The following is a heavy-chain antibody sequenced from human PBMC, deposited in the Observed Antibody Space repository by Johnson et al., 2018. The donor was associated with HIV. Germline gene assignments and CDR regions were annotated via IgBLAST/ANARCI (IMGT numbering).Heavy chain of an antibody. CDR1: GFTLSSYA. J-gene: IGHJ3*02. CDR2: ISYDGSNK. Sequence: QVQLVESGGGLVQPGRSLRLSCAASGFTLSSYAMHWVRQAPGKGLEWVAVISYDGSNKYYADSVKGRFTISRDNSKNTLYLQMNSLRAEDTAVYYCATCSDQVLLGGDVFDIWGQGTMVTVSS. CDR3: ATCSDQVLLGGDVFDI. V-gene: IGHV3-30-3*01. D-gene: IGHD3-16*01.